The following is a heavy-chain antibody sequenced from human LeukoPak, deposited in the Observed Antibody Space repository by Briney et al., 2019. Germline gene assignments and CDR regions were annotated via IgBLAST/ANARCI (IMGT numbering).Heavy chain of an antibody. D-gene: IGHD4-17*01. J-gene: IGHJ4*02. CDR2: IIPIFGTA. V-gene: IGHV1-69*05. Sequence: SVKVSCKASGGTFSSYAISWVRQAPGQGLEWMGGIIPIFGTANYAQKLQGRVTMTTDTSTSTAYMELRSLRPDDTAVYYCARAADYGDSPDYWGQGTLVTVSS. CDR1: GGTFSSYA. CDR3: ARAADYGDSPDY.